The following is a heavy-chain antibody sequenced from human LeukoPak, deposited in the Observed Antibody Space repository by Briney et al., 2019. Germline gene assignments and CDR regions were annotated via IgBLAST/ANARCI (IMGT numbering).Heavy chain of an antibody. CDR1: GYIFTSHG. Sequence: ASVKVSCKTSGYIFTSHGINWVRQAPGQGLEWMGWISGHNGKTDYGQKLQDRSTMTTDTSTSTVYMELRSLGSDDTAVYFCARSAFNKYYSDYWGQGTLVTVSA. CDR3: ARSAFNKYYSDY. J-gene: IGHJ4*02. V-gene: IGHV1-18*01. CDR2: ISGHNGKT.